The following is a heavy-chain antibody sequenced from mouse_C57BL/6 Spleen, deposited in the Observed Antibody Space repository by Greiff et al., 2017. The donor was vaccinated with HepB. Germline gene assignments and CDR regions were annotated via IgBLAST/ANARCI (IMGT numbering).Heavy chain of an antibody. D-gene: IGHD2-3*01. Sequence: VQLVESGPELVKPGASVKISCKASGYAFSSSWMNWVKQRPGKGLEWIGRIYPGDGDTNYNGKFKGKATLTADKSSSTAYMQLSSLTSEDSAVYFCARYYDGYYGYWGQGTTLTVSS. CDR3: ARYYDGYYGY. CDR2: IYPGDGDT. CDR1: GYAFSSSW. J-gene: IGHJ2*01. V-gene: IGHV1-82*01.